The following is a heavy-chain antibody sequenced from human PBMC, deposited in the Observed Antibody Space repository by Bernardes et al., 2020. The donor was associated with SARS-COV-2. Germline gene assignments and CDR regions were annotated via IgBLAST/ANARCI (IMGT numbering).Heavy chain of an antibody. D-gene: IGHD3-10*01. CDR1: GFTLSEYP. J-gene: IGHJ4*02. V-gene: IGHV3-64D*06. Sequence: SLLLSFSGSGFTLSEYPMHWVRQTPGKGLEYVSRISDNGATTHYGDSVKGRFTISGDNSKNTMYLQMNSLRVEDTAVYWCVKERPVGDYWGQGILVTVSS. CDR2: ISDNGATT. CDR3: VKERPVGDY.